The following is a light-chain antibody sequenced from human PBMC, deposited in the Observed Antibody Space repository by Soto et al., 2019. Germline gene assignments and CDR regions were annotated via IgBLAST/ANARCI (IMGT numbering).Light chain of an antibody. CDR3: QHRSSLPLS. V-gene: IGKV3-11*01. J-gene: IGKJ4*01. Sequence: EIVLTQSPATLSLSPGERATLSCRASQRVSSFLAWYQQKPGQAPRLLIYDASNRASGIPARFSGSGSRTYFTLTISRLESEDFSVYYSQHRSSLPLSFGGGTQGE. CDR1: QRVSSF. CDR2: DAS.